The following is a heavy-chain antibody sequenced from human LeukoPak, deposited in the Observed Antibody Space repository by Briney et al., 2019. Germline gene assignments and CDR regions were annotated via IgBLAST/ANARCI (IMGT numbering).Heavy chain of an antibody. V-gene: IGHV3-30*04. Sequence: GGSLRLSCAASGFTFSSYAMHGVREAPGKGLEWVAVISYDGSNKYYADSVKGRFTISRDNSKNTLYLQMNSRRAEDTAVYYCARGYSYFDYWGQGTLVTVSS. J-gene: IGHJ4*02. CDR1: GFTFSSYA. CDR3: ARGYSYFDY. CDR2: ISYDGSNK. D-gene: IGHD2-21*01.